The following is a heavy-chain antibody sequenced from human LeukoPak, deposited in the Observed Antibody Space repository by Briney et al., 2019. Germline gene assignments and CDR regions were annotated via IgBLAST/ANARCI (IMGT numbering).Heavy chain of an antibody. CDR2: MSYNGNDK. V-gene: IGHV3-30*04. CDR1: GFTFSSFA. J-gene: IGHJ4*02. D-gene: IGHD3-10*01. Sequence: RSLRLSCAASGFTFSSFATHWVRQTPGKGLEWVAGMSYNGNDKYYEDSLKGRFTISRDNSKNTLYLQMNSLRAEDTAVYYCARDPSRFGEYGYFDYWGQGSLVTVSS. CDR3: ARDPSRFGEYGYFDY.